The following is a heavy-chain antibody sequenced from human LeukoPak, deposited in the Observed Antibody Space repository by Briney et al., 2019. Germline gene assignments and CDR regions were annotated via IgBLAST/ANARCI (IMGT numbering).Heavy chain of an antibody. CDR1: GFTFSSYW. Sequence: GGSLRLSCAASGFTFSSYWMSWVRQAPGKGLEWVANIKPEGTEKNYVDSVKGRFTISRDNARNSLYLQMNSLRAEDTAVYYCASRGGYSNPLEYWGQGTLVTVSS. CDR2: IKPEGTEK. D-gene: IGHD4-11*01. J-gene: IGHJ4*02. V-gene: IGHV3-7*05. CDR3: ASRGGYSNPLEY.